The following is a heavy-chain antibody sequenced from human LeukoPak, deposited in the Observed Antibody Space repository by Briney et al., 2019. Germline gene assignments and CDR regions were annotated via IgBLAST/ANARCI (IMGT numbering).Heavy chain of an antibody. Sequence: ASVKVSCKASGYTFTSYDINWVRQATGQGLEWMGWMNPNSGNTGYAQKFQGRVTITRDNSINTAYMDLTNLRSEDTAVYYCARGQSGRRFLADYWGQGTLVTVSS. CDR3: ARGQSGRRFLADY. CDR1: GYTFTSYD. J-gene: IGHJ4*02. D-gene: IGHD3-3*01. V-gene: IGHV1-8*01. CDR2: MNPNSGNT.